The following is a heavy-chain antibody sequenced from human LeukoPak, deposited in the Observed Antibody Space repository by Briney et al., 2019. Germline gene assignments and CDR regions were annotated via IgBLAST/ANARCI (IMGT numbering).Heavy chain of an antibody. V-gene: IGHV3-7*01. D-gene: IGHD2-15*01. Sequence: GGSLRLPCAASGFTFSSHWMSWVRQAPGKGLEWVANIDQYGSERNYVDSVKGRFTISRGNAKSSLYLQMNSLRAEDTAIYYCARDHVVDGLVFDYWGQGTLVTVSS. CDR3: ARDHVVDGLVFDY. CDR2: IDQYGSER. J-gene: IGHJ4*02. CDR1: GFTFSSHW.